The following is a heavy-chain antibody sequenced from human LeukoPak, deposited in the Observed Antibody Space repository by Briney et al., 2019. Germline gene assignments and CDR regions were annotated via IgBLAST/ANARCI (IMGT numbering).Heavy chain of an antibody. J-gene: IGHJ4*02. V-gene: IGHV3-30*04. CDR1: GVTFSSYA. CDR2: ISYDGSNK. Sequence: GSLRLSCAASGVTFSSYAMYWFRHSPGKGREWVAVISYDGSNKYYADSVKGRFTISRDNSKNTLYLQMNSLRAEDTAVYYCARDARTVGITMIVVGFDYWGQGTLVTVPS. CDR3: ARDARTVGITMIVVGFDY. D-gene: IGHD3-22*01.